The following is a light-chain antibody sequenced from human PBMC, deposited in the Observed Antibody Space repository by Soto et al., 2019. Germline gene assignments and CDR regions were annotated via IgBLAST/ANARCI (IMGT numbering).Light chain of an antibody. CDR1: QSISTH. V-gene: IGKV1-39*01. CDR2: AAS. CDR3: QQSYITPAG. J-gene: IGKJ4*01. Sequence: DIQMTQSPSSLFASVGDRVTITCRASQSISTHLNWYQQKPGKAPNLLIYAASSLQSGVPSRFSGSGSGTDFTLTISSLQPEDFATYFCQQSYITPAGFGGGTKVDIK.